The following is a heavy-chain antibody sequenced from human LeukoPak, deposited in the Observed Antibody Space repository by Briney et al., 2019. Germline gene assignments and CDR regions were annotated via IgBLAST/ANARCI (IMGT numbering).Heavy chain of an antibody. CDR1: GFTFSHYY. Sequence: PGGSLRLSCAASGFTFSHYYMTWVRQAPGKGLEWVSSISGSSGCIFYADSVKGRFTISRENAKNSLYLQMNSLRAEDTAVYYCAELGITMIGGVWGKGTTVTISS. D-gene: IGHD3-10*02. V-gene: IGHV3-21*01. J-gene: IGHJ6*04. CDR2: ISGSSGCI. CDR3: AELGITMIGGV.